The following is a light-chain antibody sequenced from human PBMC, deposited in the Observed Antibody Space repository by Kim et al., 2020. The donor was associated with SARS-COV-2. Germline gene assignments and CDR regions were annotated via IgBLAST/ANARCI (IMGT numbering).Light chain of an antibody. CDR3: ETWDSESQV. CDR2: LEGGGNF. J-gene: IGLJ3*02. CDR1: SGNSYYN. V-gene: IGLV4-60*03. Sequence: SVKLTCTRSSGNSYYNIARHQQQPGKAPRYVMKLEGGGNFNLGSGIPDRFSGSSSGADRHLTISNLQSDDEADYYCETWDSESQVFGGGTQLTVL.